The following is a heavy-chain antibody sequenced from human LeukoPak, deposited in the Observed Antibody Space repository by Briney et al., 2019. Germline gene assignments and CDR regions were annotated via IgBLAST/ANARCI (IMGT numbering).Heavy chain of an antibody. CDR2: INPNSGGT. J-gene: IGHJ6*02. D-gene: IGHD2-2*01. Sequence: ASVKVSCKASGYTFPGYYMHWVRQAPGQGLERMGWINPNSGGTNYAQKFQGWVTMTRDTSISTAYMELSRLRSDDTAVYYCARGYCSSTSCYYDYYYGMDVWGQGTTVTVSS. CDR1: GYTFPGYY. CDR3: ARGYCSSTSCYYDYYYGMDV. V-gene: IGHV1-2*04.